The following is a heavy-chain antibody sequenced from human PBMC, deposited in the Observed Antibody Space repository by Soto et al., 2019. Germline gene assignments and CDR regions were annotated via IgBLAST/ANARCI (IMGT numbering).Heavy chain of an antibody. CDR1: GGSISSGDYY. Sequence: SETLSLTCTVSGGSISSGDYYWSWIRQPPGKGLEWIGYIYYSGSTYYNPSLKSRVTISVDTSKNQFSLKLSSVTAADTAVYYCARVKMATTFFDYWGQGTLVTVSS. J-gene: IGHJ4*02. D-gene: IGHD1-1*01. CDR3: ARVKMATTFFDY. CDR2: IYYSGST. V-gene: IGHV4-30-4*01.